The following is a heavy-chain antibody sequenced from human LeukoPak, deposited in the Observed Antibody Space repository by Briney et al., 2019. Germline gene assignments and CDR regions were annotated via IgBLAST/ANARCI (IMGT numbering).Heavy chain of an antibody. J-gene: IGHJ5*02. D-gene: IGHD1-26*01. Sequence: PGGSLILSCAASRFTFSDYYMDWVRRIPGKGLEWVGRIRIRSKGYSTDYGASVKGRFSISRDDSKNSVYLQMNSLQIEDTAVYYCVSDFWWSYDHWGQGTLVTVSS. CDR1: RFTFSDYY. CDR2: IRIRSKGYST. CDR3: VSDFWWSYDH. V-gene: IGHV3-72*01.